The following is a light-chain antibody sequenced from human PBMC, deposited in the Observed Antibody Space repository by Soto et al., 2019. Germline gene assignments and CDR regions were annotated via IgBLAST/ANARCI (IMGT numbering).Light chain of an antibody. CDR1: QAVNTR. CDR2: LTS. Sequence: VLTQSPATLSSFPGDRVTLSCRASQAVNTRLAWYQHKPGQAPRLLIYLTSNRAAGIPARFSGSGSETDFTLTISDVEPEDFAVYYCHQRQSWPRTFGQGTKVDIK. V-gene: IGKV3D-11*03. J-gene: IGKJ1*01. CDR3: HQRQSWPRT.